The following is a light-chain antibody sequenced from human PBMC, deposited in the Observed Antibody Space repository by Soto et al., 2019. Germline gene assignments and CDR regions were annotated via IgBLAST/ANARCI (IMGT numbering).Light chain of an antibody. CDR1: SSNIGNSF. V-gene: IGLV1-51*01. CDR3: GAWDGGLSAFV. J-gene: IGLJ1*01. CDR2: DNN. Sequence: QSVLTQPPSVSAAPGRTVTISCSGSSSNIGNSFVSWYQQLPGTAPRLLTYDNNERPSGIPDRFSGSKSGTSATLGITGLQTGDEADYYCGAWDGGLSAFVFGTGTKLTVL.